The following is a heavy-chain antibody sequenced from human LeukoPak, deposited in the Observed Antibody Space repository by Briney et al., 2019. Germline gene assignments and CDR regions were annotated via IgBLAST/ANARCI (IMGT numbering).Heavy chain of an antibody. Sequence: SETLSLTCTVSGGSVSSGDYYWSWIRQPPGKGLEWIGYIYYSGSTYYNPSLKSRVTISVDTSKNQFSLKLSSVTAADTAVYYCPRSFADSSRYYYPGLDPWRQATLVTVSS. CDR2: IYYSGST. V-gene: IGHV4-30-4*01. CDR1: GGSVSSGDYY. J-gene: IGHJ5*02. D-gene: IGHD3-22*01. CDR3: PRSFADSSRYYYPGLDP.